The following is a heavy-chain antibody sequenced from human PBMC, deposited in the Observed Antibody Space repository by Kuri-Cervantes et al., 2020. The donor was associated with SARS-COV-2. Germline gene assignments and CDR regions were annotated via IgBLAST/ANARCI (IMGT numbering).Heavy chain of an antibody. CDR1: GFTLSDYY. D-gene: IGHD3-22*01. CDR2: ISSSGSTI. J-gene: IGHJ4*02. V-gene: IGHV3-11*04. Sequence: GGSLRLSCAASGFTLSDYYMSWIRQAPGKGLEWVSYISSSGSTIYYADSVKGRFTISRDNAKNSLYLQMNSLRAEDTAVYYCARDQHYYDSSGYYPYYFDYWGQGTLVTVSS. CDR3: ARDQHYYDSSGYYPYYFDY.